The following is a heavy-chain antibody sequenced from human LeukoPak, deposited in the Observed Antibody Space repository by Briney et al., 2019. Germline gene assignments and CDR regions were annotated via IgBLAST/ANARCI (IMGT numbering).Heavy chain of an antibody. J-gene: IGHJ4*02. CDR2: ISSSGSTI. V-gene: IGHV3-48*03. D-gene: IGHD1-7*01. CDR3: ARGITGTTSLDY. CDR1: GFTFSSYE. Sequence: GGSLRLSCAASGFTFSSYEMNWVRQAPGKWLEWVSYISSSGSTIYYADSVKGRFTISRDNANNSRYLQMNTLRAEDTAVYYCARGITGTTSLDYWGQGTLVTVSS.